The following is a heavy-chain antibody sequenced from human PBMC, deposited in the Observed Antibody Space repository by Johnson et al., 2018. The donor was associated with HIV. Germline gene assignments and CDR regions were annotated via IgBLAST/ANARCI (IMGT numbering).Heavy chain of an antibody. J-gene: IGHJ3*01. CDR1: GFTFSTYG. CDR3: ARGSRYTYDNDDVYLLQAFDV. V-gene: IGHV3-30*02. D-gene: IGHD3-16*01. Sequence: QLVESGGGVVQPGGSLRLSCAASGFTFSTYGIHWVRQAPGKGLEWVSFIRYDGKDKYYADFVKGRFTISRDNSKKTLYLQMNSLRIEDTAVYYCARGSRYTYDNDDVYLLQAFDVLGQGTVVTVSS. CDR2: IRYDGKDK.